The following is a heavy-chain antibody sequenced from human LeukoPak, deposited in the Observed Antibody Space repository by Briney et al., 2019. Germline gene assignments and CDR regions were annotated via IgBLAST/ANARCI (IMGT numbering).Heavy chain of an antibody. J-gene: IGHJ4*02. V-gene: IGHV3-30*18. CDR2: ISYDGSNK. Sequence: PGGSLRLSCAASGFTFSSYGMHWVRQAPGKGLEWMAVISYDGSNKYYADSVKGRFTISRDNSKNTLYLQMNSLRAEDTALYYCAKDRDNSGSHFDYWGQGTLGTVSS. CDR3: AKDRDNSGSHFDY. D-gene: IGHD1-26*01. CDR1: GFTFSSYG.